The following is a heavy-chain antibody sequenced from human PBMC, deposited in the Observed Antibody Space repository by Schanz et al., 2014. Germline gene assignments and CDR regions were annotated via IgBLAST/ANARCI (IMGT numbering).Heavy chain of an antibody. CDR2: IKQDESEK. Sequence: EVQLMESGGGVVQPGRSLRLSCAASGFTFSSYGMHWVRQAPGKGLEWVANIKQDESEKYYVDSVKGRFTISRDNAKNSLFLHMNSLRAEDTAVYYCVRDILHRVYDSGSPWGQGTLVTVSS. D-gene: IGHD3-10*01. J-gene: IGHJ5*02. CDR1: GFTFSSYG. V-gene: IGHV3-7*01. CDR3: VRDILHRVYDSGSP.